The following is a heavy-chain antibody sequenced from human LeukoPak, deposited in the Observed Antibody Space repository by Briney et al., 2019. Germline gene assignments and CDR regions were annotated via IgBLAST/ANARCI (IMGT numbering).Heavy chain of an antibody. D-gene: IGHD4-23*01. V-gene: IGHV3-74*01. Sequence: GGSLRLSCAASGFSFSSYWMHWVRQAPGKGLVWVSRINTDGSSTYYADSVKGRFTISRDNAENTLYLQMNTLRAEDTAVYYCARDHYGGNSDYWGQGTLVTVSS. CDR2: INTDGSST. J-gene: IGHJ4*02. CDR1: GFSFSSYW. CDR3: ARDHYGGNSDY.